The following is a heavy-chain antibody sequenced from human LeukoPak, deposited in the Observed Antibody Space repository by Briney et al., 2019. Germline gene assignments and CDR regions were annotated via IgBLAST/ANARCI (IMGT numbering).Heavy chain of an antibody. CDR3: ARGEGTITAAGTIDY. CDR1: GGSISSYY. Sequence: SETLSLTCTVSGGSISSYYWIWIRQSPGKGLEWIGYIYHSGSTNYNPSLKSRVTISVDTSNNQFSLKLSSVTAADTAVYYCARGEGTITAAGTIDYWGQGTLVTVSS. CDR2: IYHSGST. J-gene: IGHJ4*02. D-gene: IGHD6-13*01. V-gene: IGHV4-59*01.